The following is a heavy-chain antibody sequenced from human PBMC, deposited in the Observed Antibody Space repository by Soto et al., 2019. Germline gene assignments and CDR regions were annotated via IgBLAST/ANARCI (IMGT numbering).Heavy chain of an antibody. J-gene: IGHJ5*02. D-gene: IGHD2-15*01. CDR2: INHSGST. V-gene: IGHV4-34*01. CDR1: GGSFSGYY. CDR3: ARGKDIYCSGGSCYRQRDGRLGRFDP. Sequence: SETLSLTCAVYGGSFSGYYWSWIRQPPGKGLEWIGEINHSGSTNYNPSLKSRVTISVDTSKNQFSLKLSPVTAADTAVYYCARGKDIYCSGGSCYRQRDGRLGRFDPWGQGTLVTVSS.